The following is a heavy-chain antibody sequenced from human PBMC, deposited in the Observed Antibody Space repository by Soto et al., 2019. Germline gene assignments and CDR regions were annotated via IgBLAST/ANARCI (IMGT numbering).Heavy chain of an antibody. D-gene: IGHD6-13*01. Sequence: PGGSLRLSCAASGFTFNDYAMHWVRLAPGKGLEWVSHITWNSGSIAYADSVKGRFTISRDNAKNSLYLQMHSLRAEDTAFYYCAKVEGPPRWYSSSWYGNWGQGTLVTVSS. J-gene: IGHJ4*02. CDR1: GFTFNDYA. CDR2: ITWNSGSI. CDR3: AKVEGPPRWYSSSWYGN. V-gene: IGHV3-9*01.